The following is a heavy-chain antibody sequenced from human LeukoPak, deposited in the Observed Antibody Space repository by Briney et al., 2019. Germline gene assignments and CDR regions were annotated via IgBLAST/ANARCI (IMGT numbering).Heavy chain of an antibody. CDR2: IYYSGST. V-gene: IGHV4-61*01. J-gene: IGHJ5*02. D-gene: IGHD4-17*01. CDR3: AREAVTNRFDP. CDR1: GGSISSSSYY. Sequence: SETLSLTCTVSGGSISSSSYYWSWIRQPPGKGLEWIGYIYYSGSTNYNPSLKSRVTISVDTSKNQFSLKLSSVTAADTAVYYCAREAVTNRFDPWGQGTLVTVSS.